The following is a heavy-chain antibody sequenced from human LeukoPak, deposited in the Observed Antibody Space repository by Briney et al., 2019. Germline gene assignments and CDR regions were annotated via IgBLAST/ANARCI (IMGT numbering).Heavy chain of an antibody. D-gene: IGHD4-11*01. CDR2: IRYDGSNK. CDR3: AKVFDLSNSPFDY. Sequence: TGGSLRLSCAASGFTFSSYGMHWVRQAPGKGLEWVAFIRYDGSNKYYADSVKGRFTIPRDNSKNTLYLQMNSLRAEDTAVYYCAKVFDLSNSPFDYWGQGTLVTVSS. CDR1: GFTFSSYG. V-gene: IGHV3-30*02. J-gene: IGHJ4*02.